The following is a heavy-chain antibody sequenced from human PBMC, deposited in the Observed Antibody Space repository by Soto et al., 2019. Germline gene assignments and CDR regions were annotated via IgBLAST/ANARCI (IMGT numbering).Heavy chain of an antibody. J-gene: IGHJ4*02. Sequence: SGPTLVNPTQTLTLTCTFSGFSLSTSGMRVSWIRQPPGKALEWLARIDWDDDKFYSTSLKTRLTISKDTSKNQVVLTMTNMDPVDTATYFCARGLSGRPFDYWGQGTLATVSS. CDR3: ARGLSGRPFDY. V-gene: IGHV2-70*04. CDR1: GFSLSTSGMR. CDR2: IDWDDDK. D-gene: IGHD5-12*01.